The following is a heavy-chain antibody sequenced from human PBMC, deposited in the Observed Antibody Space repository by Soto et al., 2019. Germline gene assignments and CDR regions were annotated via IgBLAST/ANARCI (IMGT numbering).Heavy chain of an antibody. Sequence: SETLSLTGTVSGGSISSGCYYWNWIRQHPGKGLEWIGYTYYSENTYYNPSLNSRITISADTSKNQFSLKLSSVTAADTAVYYCARLSRSGWPIDSWGQGTLVTFSS. CDR3: ARLSRSGWPIDS. CDR1: GGSISSGCYY. V-gene: IGHV4-31*03. CDR2: TYYSENT. D-gene: IGHD6-19*01. J-gene: IGHJ4*02.